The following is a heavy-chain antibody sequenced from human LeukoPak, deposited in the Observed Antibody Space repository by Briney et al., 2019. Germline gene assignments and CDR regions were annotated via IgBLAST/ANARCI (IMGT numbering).Heavy chain of an antibody. D-gene: IGHD5-12*01. CDR2: ISYDGSNK. CDR1: GFTFSSYA. J-gene: IGHJ4*02. Sequence: GGSLRLSCAASGFTFSSYAMHWVRQAPGKGLEWVAVISYDGSNKYYADSVKGRFTISRDNSKNSLYLQMNSLRAEDTAVYYCARVRDRGSGYVYFDYWGQGTLVTVSS. V-gene: IGHV3-30*04. CDR3: ARVRDRGSGYVYFDY.